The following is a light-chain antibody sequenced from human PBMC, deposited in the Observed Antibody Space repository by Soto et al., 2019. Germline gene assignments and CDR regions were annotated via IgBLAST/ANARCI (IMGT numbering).Light chain of an antibody. CDR1: QNIDNN. CDR3: QQYYYWPANS. V-gene: IGKV3-15*01. Sequence: EIVMTQSPATLSVSPGERATLSCRASQNIDNNLAWYQQKLGQTPRLLIYGASTRATGAPARFSGSGSGTDFPLTISSLQSEDFAVYYCQQYYYWPANSFGQGTKLEIK. J-gene: IGKJ2*03. CDR2: GAS.